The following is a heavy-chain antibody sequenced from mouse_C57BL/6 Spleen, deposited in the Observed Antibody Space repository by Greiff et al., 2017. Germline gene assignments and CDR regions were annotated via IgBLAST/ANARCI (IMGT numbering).Heavy chain of an antibody. J-gene: IGHJ1*03. CDR1: GFTFTDYY. D-gene: IGHD1-1*01. CDR2: IRNKANGYTT. Sequence: EVKLMESGGGLVQPGGSLSLSCAASGFTFTDYYMSWVRQPPGKALEWLGFIRNKANGYTTDYSASVKGRFTISRDNSQSILYLQMNALRAEDSATYYGARYTYSGSSWYFDVWGTGTTVTVSS. CDR3: ARYTYSGSSWYFDV. V-gene: IGHV7-3*01.